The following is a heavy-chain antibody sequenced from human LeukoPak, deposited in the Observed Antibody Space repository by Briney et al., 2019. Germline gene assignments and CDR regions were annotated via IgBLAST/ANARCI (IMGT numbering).Heavy chain of an antibody. J-gene: IGHJ5*02. D-gene: IGHD2-2*01. CDR3: AIHIVVVPAAKKKNWFDP. CDR1: GGSFSGYY. Sequence: SETLSLPCAVYGGSFSGYYWSWIRQPPGKGLEGIGEINHSGSTNYIPSLKSRVTISVDTSKNQFSLKLSSVTAADTAVYYCAIHIVVVPAAKKKNWFDPWGQGTLVTVSS. CDR2: INHSGST. V-gene: IGHV4-34*01.